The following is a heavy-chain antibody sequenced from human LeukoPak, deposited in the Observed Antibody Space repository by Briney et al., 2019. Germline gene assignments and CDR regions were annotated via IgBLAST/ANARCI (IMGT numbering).Heavy chain of an antibody. Sequence: ASVTVSCKASGYTFTSYAMNWVRQAPGQGLEWMGWINTKTGNPTYAQGFTGRFVFSLDTSVSTAYLQISSLKPEDTAVYYCASVSGWYDFLFEPWGQGTLVTVSS. J-gene: IGHJ5*02. V-gene: IGHV7-4-1*02. CDR2: INTKTGNP. CDR1: GYTFTSYA. D-gene: IGHD6-19*01. CDR3: ASVSGWYDFLFEP.